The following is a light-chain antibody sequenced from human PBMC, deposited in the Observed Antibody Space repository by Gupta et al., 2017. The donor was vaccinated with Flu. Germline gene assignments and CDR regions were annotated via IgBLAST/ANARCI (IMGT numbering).Light chain of an antibody. J-gene: IGKJ2*01. CDR3: QQDGSSPYT. V-gene: IGKV3-20*01. CDR2: AAS. CDR1: QTIRASF. Sequence: ELVLTQSSGTLSLSPGERATLSCRASQTIRASFLAWYQQKPGQAPRLLIYAASSRATGIPGRFSASGSGTDFTLTISRLEPEDFAVYYCQQDGSSPYTFSQGTKLEIK.